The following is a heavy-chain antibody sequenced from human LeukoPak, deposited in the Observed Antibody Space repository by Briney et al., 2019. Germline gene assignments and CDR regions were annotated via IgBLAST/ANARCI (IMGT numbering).Heavy chain of an antibody. CDR1: GGSISSYY. Sequence: PSETLSPTCTVSGGSISSYYWSWIRQPPGKGLEWIGYIYYSGSTNYNPSLKSRVTISVDTSKNQFSLKLSSVTAADTAVYYCARGKLRYFDWLPLPDYWGQGTLVTVSS. CDR3: ARGKLRYFDWLPLPDY. J-gene: IGHJ4*02. CDR2: IYYSGST. V-gene: IGHV4-59*01. D-gene: IGHD3-9*01.